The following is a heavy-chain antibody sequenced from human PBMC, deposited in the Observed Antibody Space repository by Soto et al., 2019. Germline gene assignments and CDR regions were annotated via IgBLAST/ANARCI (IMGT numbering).Heavy chain of an antibody. CDR1: GGSISSSSYY. Sequence: SETLSLTCTVSGGSISSSSYYWGWIRQPPWKGLEWIGSIYYNGSTYYNPSLKSRVTISVDTSKNQFSLKLSSVTAAVTAVYYCASPKIAFYNWFDPWGQGNLVTVSS. V-gene: IGHV4-39*01. CDR2: IYYNGST. J-gene: IGHJ5*02. CDR3: ASPKIAFYNWFDP. D-gene: IGHD3-3*02.